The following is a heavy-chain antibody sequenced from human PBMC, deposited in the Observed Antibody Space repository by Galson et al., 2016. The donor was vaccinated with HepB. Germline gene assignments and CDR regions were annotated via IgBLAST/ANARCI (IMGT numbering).Heavy chain of an antibody. CDR1: GGTFRTSA. CDR3: ARVHSSGWYFLDY. J-gene: IGHJ4*02. CDR2: IIPLFGTA. V-gene: IGHV1-69*13. Sequence: SVKVSCKASGGTFRTSAIIWVRQAPGQGLEWIGGIIPLFGTANYAQKFQDRVTITADESTSTAYMEVSSLKSDDTAVYYCARVHSSGWYFLDYWGQGTLVTVSS. D-gene: IGHD6-19*01.